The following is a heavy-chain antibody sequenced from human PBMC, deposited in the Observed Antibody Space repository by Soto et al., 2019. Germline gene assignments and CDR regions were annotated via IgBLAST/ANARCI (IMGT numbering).Heavy chain of an antibody. J-gene: IGHJ5*02. CDR2: ISGSGGSK. Sequence: EVQLLESGGGLVQPGGSLRLSCAASGFTFSNYAMSWVRQAPGKGLEWVSAISGSGGSKNYADSVKGRFTISRDNSQNTRSLQMNSLGAADTAVYYGEKDRGVNDDCYLGWSAEPNWFDPWGQGTLVTVSS. V-gene: IGHV3-23*01. D-gene: IGHD2-21*01. CDR1: GFTFSNYA. CDR3: EKDRGVNDDCYLGWSAEPNWFDP.